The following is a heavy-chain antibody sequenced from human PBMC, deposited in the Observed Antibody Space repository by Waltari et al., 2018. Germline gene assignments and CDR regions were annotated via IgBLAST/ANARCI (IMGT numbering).Heavy chain of an antibody. V-gene: IGHV4-38-2*01. Sequence: QVQLQESGPGLVKPSETLSLTCAVSGYSISSGYYWGWIRQPPGKGLEWIGSIYHSGITSYNPSLKSRVTISVDTSKNQFSLKLSSVTAADTAVYYCARRNDGSSTYYFDYWGQGTLVTVSS. CDR2: IYHSGIT. CDR3: ARRNDGSSTYYFDY. D-gene: IGHD3-10*01. J-gene: IGHJ4*02. CDR1: GYSISSGYY.